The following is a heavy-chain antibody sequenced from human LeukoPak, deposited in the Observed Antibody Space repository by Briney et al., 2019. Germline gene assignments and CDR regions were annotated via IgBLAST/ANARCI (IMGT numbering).Heavy chain of an antibody. Sequence: AGSLRLTCAASGFTFSSYEMSWVRQAPGKGLEWVSYISSSGSTIYYADSVKGRFTISRDNAKNSLYLQMNSLRAEDTAVYYCAELGITMIGGVWGKGTTVTISS. CDR3: AELGITMIGGV. D-gene: IGHD3-10*02. CDR1: GFTFSSYE. V-gene: IGHV3-48*03. CDR2: ISSSGSTI. J-gene: IGHJ6*04.